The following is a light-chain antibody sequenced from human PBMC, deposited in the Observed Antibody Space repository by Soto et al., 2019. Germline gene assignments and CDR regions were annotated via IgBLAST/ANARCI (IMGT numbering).Light chain of an antibody. Sequence: EIGLTQSPGTLSLSPGERATLSCRASQSVSSSYLAWYQQKPGQAPRLLIYGASSRATGIPARFSGSGSGTDFTLTISRLEPEDFAVYYCQQYGSSPLTFGGGTKVEIK. V-gene: IGKV3-20*01. CDR2: GAS. CDR1: QSVSSSY. J-gene: IGKJ4*01. CDR3: QQYGSSPLT.